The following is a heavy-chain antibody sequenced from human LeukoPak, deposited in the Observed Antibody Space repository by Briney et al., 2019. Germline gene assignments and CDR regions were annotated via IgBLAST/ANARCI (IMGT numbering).Heavy chain of an antibody. CDR1: GGTFSIYA. CDR3: ARGLRADY. V-gene: IGHV1-69*04. Sequence: SVTVSFKASGGTFSIYAISWVRQAPGQGLEWMGRIIPILGIANYAQKFQGRVTITADKSTSTAYMELSSLRSEDTAVYYCARGLRADYWGQGTLVTVSS. D-gene: IGHD4-17*01. J-gene: IGHJ4*02. CDR2: IIPILGIA.